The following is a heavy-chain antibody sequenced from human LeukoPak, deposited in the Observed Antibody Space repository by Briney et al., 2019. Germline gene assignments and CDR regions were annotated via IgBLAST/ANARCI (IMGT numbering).Heavy chain of an antibody. V-gene: IGHV3-11*01. Sequence: PGESLRLSCAASGFTFSDYYMTWIRQAPGKGLESISYISTSAGTIYYADSVKGRFTISRDNAKNSLYLQMNSLRAEDTAVYYCARDAIDSSGFDFDYWGQGTLVTVSS. D-gene: IGHD3-22*01. CDR1: GFTFSDYY. CDR3: ARDAIDSSGFDFDY. J-gene: IGHJ4*02. CDR2: ISTSAGTI.